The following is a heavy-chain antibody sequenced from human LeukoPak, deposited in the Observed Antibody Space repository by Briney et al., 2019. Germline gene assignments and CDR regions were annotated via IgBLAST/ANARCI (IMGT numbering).Heavy chain of an antibody. V-gene: IGHV3-7*03. CDR2: IKKDGSGI. CDR1: GFPFSNSW. Sequence: GGSLRLSCAVSGFPFSNSWMYWVRQAPGKGLKGVANIKKDGSGISYVESVKGRFIISRDNSRSSLYLQMNSLKVEDTAVYFCAGGNAMDVWGKGTAVTVYS. J-gene: IGHJ6*04. CDR3: AGGNAMDV.